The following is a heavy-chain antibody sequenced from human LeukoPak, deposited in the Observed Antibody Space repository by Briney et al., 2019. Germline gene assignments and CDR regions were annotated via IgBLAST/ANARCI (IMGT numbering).Heavy chain of an antibody. Sequence: GGSLRLSCAASGFTFSSYSMNWVRQAPGKGLEWVSSISSSSSYIYYADSVKGRFTISRDNAKNSLYLQMNSLRAEDTAVYYCASRDPGRYYYMDVWGKGTTVTISS. CDR1: GFTFSSYS. CDR2: ISSSSSYI. D-gene: IGHD1-14*01. V-gene: IGHV3-21*01. CDR3: ASRDPGRYYYMDV. J-gene: IGHJ6*03.